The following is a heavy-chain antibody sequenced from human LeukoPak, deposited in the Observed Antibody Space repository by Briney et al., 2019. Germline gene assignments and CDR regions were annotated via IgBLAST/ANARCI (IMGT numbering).Heavy chain of an antibody. Sequence: SETLSLTCTVSGGSISSGSYYWSWIRQPAGKGLDWFGRIYTSGITNYNPSLNIRFTISVDTSKNQFSLKLRSVTDADTAVYYCARAYGSGSLDAFDIWGQGTMVTVSS. CDR3: ARAYGSGSLDAFDI. CDR1: GGSISSGSYY. CDR2: IYTSGIT. J-gene: IGHJ3*02. D-gene: IGHD3-10*01. V-gene: IGHV4-61*02.